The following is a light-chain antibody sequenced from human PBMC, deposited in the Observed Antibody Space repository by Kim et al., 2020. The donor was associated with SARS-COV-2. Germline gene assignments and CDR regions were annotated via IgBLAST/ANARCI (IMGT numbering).Light chain of an antibody. CDR1: QLENKY. V-gene: IGLV3-1*01. Sequence: SYELTQPPSVSVSPGQTASVPCSGDQLENKYVFWYQQKTGQSPVLVIYQAVKRPSGTPERFSGSTSGNTATLTISGTQAIDEADYYCQAWDSSSVVFGGG. CDR2: QAV. J-gene: IGLJ2*01. CDR3: QAWDSSSVV.